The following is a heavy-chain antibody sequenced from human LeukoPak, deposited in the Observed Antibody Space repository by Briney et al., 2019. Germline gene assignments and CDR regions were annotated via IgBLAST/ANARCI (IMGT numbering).Heavy chain of an antibody. CDR1: GLTFKNAW. V-gene: IGHV3-15*01. Sequence: GGSLRLSCAASGLTFKNAWMSGVRQAPGEGVEGIGRFKRKADGGTIDYAAPVTARFTISRDHSKNTLYLQMNSLKTEDTAVYYCTTDYGDSGYFQHWGQGTLVTVSS. D-gene: IGHD4-17*01. CDR2: FKRKADGGTI. CDR3: TTDYGDSGYFQH. J-gene: IGHJ1*01.